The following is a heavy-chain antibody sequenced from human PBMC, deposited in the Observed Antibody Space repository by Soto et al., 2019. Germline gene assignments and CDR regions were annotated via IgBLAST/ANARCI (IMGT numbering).Heavy chain of an antibody. D-gene: IGHD2-15*01. J-gene: IGHJ6*03. CDR2: IDAGGGAT. V-gene: IGHV3-23*01. CDR1: GFTFSDHA. Sequence: EEQLLESGGDLVQTGGSLRLSCAASGFTFSDHAMTWVRQAPGKGLQWVSTIDAGGGATWDADSVSGLFTISRDNSKNTLSLQMNNLRPEDTAVYYCAKDGHRQDWYYHMDVWGKGTTVTFSS. CDR3: AKDGHRQDWYYHMDV.